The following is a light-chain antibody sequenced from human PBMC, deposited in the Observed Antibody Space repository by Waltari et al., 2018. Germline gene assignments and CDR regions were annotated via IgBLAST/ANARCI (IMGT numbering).Light chain of an antibody. Sequence: DMVLTQSPGTLSLSPGERAPLPCRASRNVRDYYIAWYQQRPGQAPRLLIYGAASRATGIPDRFSGSGSGTDYTLTISRLEPEDFAVYFCQQYATSPRTFGQGTKVEI. J-gene: IGKJ1*01. CDR2: GAA. V-gene: IGKV3-20*01. CDR3: QQYATSPRT. CDR1: RNVRDYY.